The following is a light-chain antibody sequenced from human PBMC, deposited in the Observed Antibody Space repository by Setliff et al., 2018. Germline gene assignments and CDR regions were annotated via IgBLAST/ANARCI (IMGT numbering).Light chain of an antibody. CDR2: XXS. CDR1: SSDVGGYNY. Sequence: QSALTQPASVSGSPGQSITISCTGTSSDVGGYNYXXXXXXXXXXXXXXXXXXXSXXXXGVSNRFSGSKSGNTASLTISGLQAEDEADYYCSSYTSSSPYVFGTGTKVTVL. V-gene: IGLV2-14*01. CDR3: SSYTSSSPYV. J-gene: IGLJ1*01.